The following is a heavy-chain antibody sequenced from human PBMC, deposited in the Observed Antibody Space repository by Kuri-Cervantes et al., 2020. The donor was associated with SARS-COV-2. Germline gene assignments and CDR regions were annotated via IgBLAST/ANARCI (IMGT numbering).Heavy chain of an antibody. J-gene: IGHJ6*02. CDR3: ARAGTASGYDQYYYYYYGMDV. Sequence: GESLKISCAASESTFSSYWMHWVRQAPGKGLVWVSRINSDGSSTSYADSVKGRFTITRDNAKNTLYLQMNSLRAEDTAVYYCARAGTASGYDQYYYYYYGMDVWGQGTTVTVSS. CDR2: INSDGSST. CDR1: ESTFSSYW. V-gene: IGHV3-74*01. D-gene: IGHD5-12*01.